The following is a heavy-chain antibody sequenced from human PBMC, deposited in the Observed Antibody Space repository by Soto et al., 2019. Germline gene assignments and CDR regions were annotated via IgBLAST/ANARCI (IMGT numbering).Heavy chain of an antibody. CDR1: GYTFSNSA. V-gene: IGHV1-3*01. CDR2: INVGNGDT. Sequence: ASVKVSCKASGYTFSNSAITIHWVRQAPGQRLEWMGWINVGNGDTRYSEKFQGRVTITRDTSASTTYMELNSLTSDDTAVYYCASSTLYWGQGTLVTVSS. CDR3: ASSTLY. J-gene: IGHJ4*02.